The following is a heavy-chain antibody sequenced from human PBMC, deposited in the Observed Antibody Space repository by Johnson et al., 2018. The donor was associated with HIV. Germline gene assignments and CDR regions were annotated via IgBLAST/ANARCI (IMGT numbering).Heavy chain of an antibody. D-gene: IGHD4-11*01. CDR2: IYSAGST. V-gene: IGHV3-53*01. CDR1: GFTVSSNY. CDR3: ARGINTVTTSGDAFDI. Sequence: EVQLLESGGGLIQPGGSLRLSCAASGFTVSSNYMSWVRQAPGKGLEWVSVIYSAGSTYYADSVKGRFTISRDNSKNTLYLQMNSLRAEDTALYYCARGINTVTTSGDAFDIWGQGTMVTVSS. J-gene: IGHJ3*02.